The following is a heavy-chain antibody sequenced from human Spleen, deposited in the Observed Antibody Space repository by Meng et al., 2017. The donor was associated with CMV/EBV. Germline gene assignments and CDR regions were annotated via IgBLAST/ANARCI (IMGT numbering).Heavy chain of an antibody. D-gene: IGHD4-23*01. CDR2: INPNSGGT. V-gene: IGHV1-2*02. CDR3: ARGAVVTLRDYYYYGMDV. Sequence: ASVKVSCKASGYTFTGYYMHWVRQAPGQGLEWMGWINPNSGGTNYAQKFQGGVTMTRDTSISTAYMELSRLRSDDTAVYYCARGAVVTLRDYYYYGMDVWGQGTTVTVSS. J-gene: IGHJ6*02. CDR1: GYTFTGYY.